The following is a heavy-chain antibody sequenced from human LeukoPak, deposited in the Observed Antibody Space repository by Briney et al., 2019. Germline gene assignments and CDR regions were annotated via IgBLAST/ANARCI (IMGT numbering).Heavy chain of an antibody. Sequence: GGSLRLSCAASGFTFSSYSMNWVRQAPGQGLEWVSYISSSSSTIYYADSVKGRFTISRDNAKNSLYLQMNSLRAEDTAVYYCARARGSLDYWGQGTLVTVSS. CDR1: GFTFSSYS. D-gene: IGHD5-12*01. J-gene: IGHJ4*02. CDR3: ARARGSLDY. V-gene: IGHV3-48*01. CDR2: ISSSSSTI.